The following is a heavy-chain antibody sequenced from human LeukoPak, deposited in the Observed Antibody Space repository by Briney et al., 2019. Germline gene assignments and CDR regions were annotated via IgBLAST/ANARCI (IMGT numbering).Heavy chain of an antibody. CDR2: ISSSGANT. D-gene: IGHD3-10*01. CDR3: AKDSSMWFGILVNYFDY. V-gene: IGHV3-23*01. CDR1: GFTFSSCD. J-gene: IGHJ4*02. Sequence: GGSLRLSCAASGFTFSSCDVSWVRQAPGKGLEWVSGISSSGANTHYADSVRGRFTISRDNSDNTLYLQMASLRAEDTAIYYCAKDSSMWFGILVNYFDYLGQGTLVTVSS.